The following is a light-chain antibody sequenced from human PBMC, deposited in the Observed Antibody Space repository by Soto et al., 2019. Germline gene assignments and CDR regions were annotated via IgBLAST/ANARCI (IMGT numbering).Light chain of an antibody. Sequence: QSVLTQPPSVSAAPGQKVTISCSGSSSNIGNNYVSWYQQLPGTAPKILIYDNNKRPSGVPARFSCSKYGTSAALGITGLQTGDEAAYYCGTWYSSMSAYVFGTGTKLTVL. J-gene: IGLJ1*01. V-gene: IGLV1-51*01. CDR1: SSNIGNNY. CDR2: DNN. CDR3: GTWYSSMSAYV.